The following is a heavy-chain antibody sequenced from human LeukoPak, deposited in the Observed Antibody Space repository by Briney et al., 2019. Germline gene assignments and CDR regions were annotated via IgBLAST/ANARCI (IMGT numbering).Heavy chain of an antibody. Sequence: GGSLRLSCAASGFTFSSYAMSWVRQAPGKGLEWVSAISGSGGSTYYADSVKGRFTISRDNSKNTQYLQMNSLRAEDTAVYYCAKDTDYGDYGGVLDYWGQGTLVTVSS. CDR2: ISGSGGST. D-gene: IGHD4-17*01. V-gene: IGHV3-23*01. CDR1: GFTFSSYA. CDR3: AKDTDYGDYGGVLDY. J-gene: IGHJ4*02.